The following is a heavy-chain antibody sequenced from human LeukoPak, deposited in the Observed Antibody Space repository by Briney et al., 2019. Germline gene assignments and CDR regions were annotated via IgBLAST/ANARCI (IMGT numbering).Heavy chain of an antibody. V-gene: IGHV1-69*05. CDR3: ARSIHDRQQLVFDY. CDR1: GGTFSSYA. CDR2: IIPIFGTA. Sequence: GSSVKVSCKASGGTFSSYAISLVRQAPGQGLEWMGRIIPIFGTANYAQKFQGRVTITTDESTSTAYMELSSLRSEDTAVYYCARSIHDRQQLVFDYWGQGTLVTVSS. J-gene: IGHJ4*02. D-gene: IGHD6-13*01.